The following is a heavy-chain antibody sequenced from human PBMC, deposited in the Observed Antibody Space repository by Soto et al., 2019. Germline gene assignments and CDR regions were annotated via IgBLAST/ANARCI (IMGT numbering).Heavy chain of an antibody. V-gene: IGHV4-30-4*01. J-gene: IGHJ4*02. Sequence: PSETLSLTCTVSGGSISSGDYYWSWIRQPPGKGLEWIGYIYYSGSTYYNPSLKSRVTISVDTSKNQFSLKLSSVTAADTAVYYCARVPLPTTNLDYWGQGTLVSVSS. CDR2: IYYSGST. D-gene: IGHD5-12*01. CDR1: GGSISSGDYY. CDR3: ARVPLPTTNLDY.